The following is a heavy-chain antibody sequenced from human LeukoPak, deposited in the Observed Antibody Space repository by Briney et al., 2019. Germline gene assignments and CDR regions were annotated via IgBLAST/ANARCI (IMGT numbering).Heavy chain of an antibody. CDR1: GFTFSNYA. V-gene: IGHV3-23*01. Sequence: GGSLRLSCAASGFTFSNYAMSWVRQAPGKGLEWVSAISGSGGSTYYADSVKGRFTISRDNSKNTLYLQMNSLRAEDTAVYYCAKDPGGAAAGGFDYWGQGTLSPSPQ. J-gene: IGHJ4*02. CDR3: AKDPGGAAAGGFDY. CDR2: ISGSGGST. D-gene: IGHD6-13*01.